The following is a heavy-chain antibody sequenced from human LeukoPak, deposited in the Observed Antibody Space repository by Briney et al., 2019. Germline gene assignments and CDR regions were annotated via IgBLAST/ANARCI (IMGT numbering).Heavy chain of an antibody. Sequence: SETLSLTCTVSGGSISSSSYYWGWLRQPPGKGLEWIGSIYYSGSTYYNPSLKSRVTISVDTSKNQFSLKLSSVTAADTAVYYCAVAWGYSGYDRPRAHRPSYYFDYWGQGTLVTVSS. V-gene: IGHV4-39*07. D-gene: IGHD5-12*01. CDR3: AVAWGYSGYDRPRAHRPSYYFDY. CDR2: IYYSGST. J-gene: IGHJ4*02. CDR1: GGSISSSSYY.